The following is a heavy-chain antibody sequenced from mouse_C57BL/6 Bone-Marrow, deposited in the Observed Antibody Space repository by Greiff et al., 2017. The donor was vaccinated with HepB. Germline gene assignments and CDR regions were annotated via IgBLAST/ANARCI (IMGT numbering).Heavy chain of an antibody. Sequence: QVQLQQPGTELVKPGASVKLSCKASGYPFTSYWMHWVKQRPGQGLEWIGNINPSNGGTNYNEKFKSKATLTVDKSSSTAYMQLSSLTSEDSAVYYCARGDYDYDEKFAYWGQGTLVTVSA. CDR2: INPSNGGT. CDR3: ARGDYDYDEKFAY. J-gene: IGHJ3*01. D-gene: IGHD2-4*01. CDR1: GYPFTSYW. V-gene: IGHV1-53*01.